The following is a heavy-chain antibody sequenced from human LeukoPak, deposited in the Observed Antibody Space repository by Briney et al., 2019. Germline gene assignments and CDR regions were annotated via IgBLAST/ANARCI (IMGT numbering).Heavy chain of an antibody. CDR1: GYTFTNYA. CDR2: INPGNGDT. D-gene: IGHD2-15*01. CDR3: AKAPLYCSGGSCYSGGGFDY. V-gene: IGHV1-3*01. J-gene: IGHJ4*02. Sequence: KPGASVKVSCKGSGYTFTNYAVHWVRQAPGQRLEWLGWINPGNGDTKYSQNFQGRVTITRDTSASTAYMELSSLRAEDTAVYYCAKAPLYCSGGSCYSGGGFDYWGQGTLVTVSS.